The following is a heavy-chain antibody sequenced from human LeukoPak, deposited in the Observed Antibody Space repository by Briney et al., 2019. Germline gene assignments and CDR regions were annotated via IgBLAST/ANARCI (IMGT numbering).Heavy chain of an antibody. CDR2: MNPNSGNT. D-gene: IGHD3-3*01. CDR1: GYTFTSYD. J-gene: IGHJ5*02. CDR3: ARRVGYDFWSGYYMTDWFDP. Sequence: ASVKVSCKASGYTFTSYDINWVRQATGQGLEWMGWMNPNSGNTGYAQKFQGRVTMTRNTSISTAYMELSSLRSEDTAVYYRARRVGYDFWSGYYMTDWFDPWGQGTLVTVSS. V-gene: IGHV1-8*01.